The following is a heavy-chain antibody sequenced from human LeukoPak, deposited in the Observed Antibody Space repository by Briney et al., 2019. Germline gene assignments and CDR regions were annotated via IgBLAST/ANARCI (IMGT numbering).Heavy chain of an antibody. CDR3: ARSRVLLWFGELLHYFDY. Sequence: GESLRLSCLASGFTFSSYGMSWVRQAPGKGLEWVASISSSSSYIYYTDSVKGRFTISRDNAKDSLYLQMNSLRAEDTAVYYCARSRVLLWFGELLHYFDYWGQGTLVTVSS. J-gene: IGHJ4*02. CDR2: ISSSSSYI. V-gene: IGHV3-21*01. D-gene: IGHD3-10*01. CDR1: GFTFSSYG.